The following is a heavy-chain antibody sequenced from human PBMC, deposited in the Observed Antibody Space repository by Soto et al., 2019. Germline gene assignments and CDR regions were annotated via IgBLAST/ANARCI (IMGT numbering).Heavy chain of an antibody. CDR3: XXXXXXXXGYXNGMDV. CDR2: IIPIFGTA. V-gene: IGHV1-69*12. J-gene: IGHJ6*02. CDR1: GGTFSSYA. Sequence: QVQLVQSGAEVKKPGSSVKVSCKASGGTFSSYAISWVRQAPGQGLEWMGGIIPIFGTADYAQKFQGRVTITADESTSTXXXXXXXXXXXXXXXXXXXXXXXXXXGYXNGMDVWGQGTTVTVSS.